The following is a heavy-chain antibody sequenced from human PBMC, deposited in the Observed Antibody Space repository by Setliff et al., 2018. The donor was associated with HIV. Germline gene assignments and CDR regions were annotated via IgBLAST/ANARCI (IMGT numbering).Heavy chain of an antibody. J-gene: IGHJ6*03. CDR2: IYYSGST. CDR1: GGSVSSGGYY. Sequence: PSETLSLTCTVSGGSVSSGGYYWSWIRQYPGKGLEWIGYIYYSGSTYYNPSLRSRTTISIDTSKNQFSLKLSSVTAADTAVYYCARDSVNYYGSSGYYYYYYYMDVWGKGTTVTVS. CDR3: ARDSVNYYGSSGYYYYYYYMDV. D-gene: IGHD3-22*01. V-gene: IGHV4-31*03.